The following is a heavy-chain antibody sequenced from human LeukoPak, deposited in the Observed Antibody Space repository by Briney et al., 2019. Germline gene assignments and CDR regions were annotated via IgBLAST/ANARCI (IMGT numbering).Heavy chain of an antibody. CDR1: GYTFTSFG. Sequence: ASVKVSCKASGYTFTSFGICWVRQAPGQGLECLGWIGAFSGNTNYAQKFQDRVTMTTDTSTSTAYMELRSLRYDDTAVYYCARDRDGYNGGDYWGQGTLVTVSS. CDR2: IGAFSGNT. V-gene: IGHV1-18*01. CDR3: ARDRDGYNGGDY. J-gene: IGHJ4*02. D-gene: IGHD5-24*01.